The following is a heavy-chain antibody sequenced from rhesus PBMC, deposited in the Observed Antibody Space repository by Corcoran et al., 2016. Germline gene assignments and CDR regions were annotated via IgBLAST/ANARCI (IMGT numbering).Heavy chain of an antibody. CDR1: GFTFGSYA. V-gene: IGHV1-198*02. D-gene: IGHD3-3*01. Sequence: QVQLVQSGAEVKKPGASVKVSCKASGFTFGSYAINWVRQAPGQGLEWMGVIIPLVGLTNYAEQVQGRVKSTADTSTSTAYMELSSLRSEDTAVYYCARSLPVLQFLDWLLSYGLDSWGQGVVVTVSS. CDR2: IIPLVGLT. CDR3: ARSLPVLQFLDWLLSYGLDS. J-gene: IGHJ6*01.